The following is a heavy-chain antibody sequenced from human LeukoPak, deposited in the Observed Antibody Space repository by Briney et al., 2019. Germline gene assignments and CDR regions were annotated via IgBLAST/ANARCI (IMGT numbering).Heavy chain of an antibody. J-gene: IGHJ3*02. CDR3: AREGMFRGVPDAFDM. CDR1: GFAFSSYW. V-gene: IGHV3-7*01. Sequence: TGGSLRLSCAASGFAFSSYWMDWVCQAPGKGPEWVANLKHDGIEKYLVDSVKGRFAISRDNAKNLLYLQMNNLRVEDTAVYYCAREGMFRGVPDAFDMWGQGTMVTVSS. CDR2: LKHDGIEK. D-gene: IGHD3-10*01.